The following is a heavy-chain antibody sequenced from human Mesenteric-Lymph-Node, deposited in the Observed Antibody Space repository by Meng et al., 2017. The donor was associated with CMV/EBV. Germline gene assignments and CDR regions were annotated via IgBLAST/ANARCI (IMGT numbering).Heavy chain of an antibody. V-gene: IGHV3-43D*03. Sequence: GESLKISCVTSGFKFDDFGMHWVRQTPEKGLEWVSLITWDGASASYADSVKGRFTISRDNSKNSLYLQMDSLRPADTALYYCAKENSLRSQWLVTWGQGTLVTVSS. CDR1: GFKFDDFG. J-gene: IGHJ5*02. D-gene: IGHD6-19*01. CDR3: AKENSLRSQWLVT. CDR2: ITWDGASA.